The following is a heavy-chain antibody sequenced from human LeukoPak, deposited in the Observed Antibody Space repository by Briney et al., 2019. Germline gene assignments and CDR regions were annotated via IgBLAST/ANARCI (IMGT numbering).Heavy chain of an antibody. CDR3: APLWSGYYTNSRRGFSPHFDS. J-gene: IGHJ4*02. CDR1: GGSISSGGYY. Sequence: PSETLSLTCTVSGGSISSGGYYWSWIRQPPGKGLEWIGYIYHSGSTYYNPSLKSRVTISVDRSKNQFSLKLSSVTVADTAVYYCAPLWSGYYTNSRRGFSPHFDSWGQGTLVTVSS. CDR2: IYHSGST. D-gene: IGHD3-3*01. V-gene: IGHV4-30-2*01.